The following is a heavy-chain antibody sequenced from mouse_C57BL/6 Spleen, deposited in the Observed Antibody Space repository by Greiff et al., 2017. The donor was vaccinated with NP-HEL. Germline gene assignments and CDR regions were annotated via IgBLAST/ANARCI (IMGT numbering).Heavy chain of an antibody. V-gene: IGHV1-80*01. CDR1: GYAFSSYW. Sequence: QVQLQQSGAELVKPGASVKISCKASGYAFSSYWMNWVKQRPGKGLEWIGQIYPGDGDTNYNGKFKGKATLTADKSSSTAYMQLSSLTSEDSAVYFCARSPLNYHPYYALDYWGQGTSVTVSS. CDR3: ARSPLNYHPYYALDY. D-gene: IGHD2-1*01. J-gene: IGHJ4*01. CDR2: IYPGDGDT.